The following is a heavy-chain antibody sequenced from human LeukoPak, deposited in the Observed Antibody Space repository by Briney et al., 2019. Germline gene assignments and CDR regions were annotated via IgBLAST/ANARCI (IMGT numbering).Heavy chain of an antibody. V-gene: IGHV4-30-4*08. J-gene: IGHJ4*02. Sequence: SQTLSLTCTVSGGSISSGDYYWSWVRQPPGKGLEWIGYIYYSGSTYYNPSLKSRVTISVDTSKNQFSLKLSSVTAADTAVYYCARERTQQLVSYFDYWGQGTLVTVSS. CDR1: GGSISSGDYY. D-gene: IGHD6-13*01. CDR2: IYYSGST. CDR3: ARERTQQLVSYFDY.